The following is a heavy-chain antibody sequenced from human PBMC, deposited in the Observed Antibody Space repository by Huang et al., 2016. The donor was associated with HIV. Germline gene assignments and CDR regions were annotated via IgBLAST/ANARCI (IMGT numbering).Heavy chain of an antibody. Sequence: QVQLVQSGAEVKKPGASVKVSCKASGFNFNNYDFNWVRQASGKGLGRMGCMNPKLGNTGKAQKSQGRVTITRNAAITTAYMVLRSLRSEDTAVYYCARARGFLYDSTGYYSRYYFDSWGQGTLVTISS. D-gene: IGHD3-22*01. CDR2: MNPKLGNT. CDR1: GFNFNNYD. J-gene: IGHJ4*02. V-gene: IGHV1-8*02. CDR3: ARARGFLYDSTGYYSRYYFDS.